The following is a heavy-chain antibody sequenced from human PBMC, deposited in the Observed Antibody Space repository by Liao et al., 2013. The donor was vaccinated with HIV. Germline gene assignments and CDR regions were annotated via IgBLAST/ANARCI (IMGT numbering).Heavy chain of an antibody. Sequence: QVQLQESGPGLVKPSQTLSLTCTVSGGSISSGSYYWSWIRQPAGKGLEWIGRIYTSGSTNYNPSLKSRVTISVDTSKNQFSLKLTSVTAADTAVYYCARDQGGGWRMWYGFDIWGQGTMVTVSS. CDR2: IYTSGST. CDR3: ARDQGGGWRMWYGFDI. J-gene: IGHJ3*02. D-gene: IGHD2-21*01. CDR1: GGSISSGSYY. V-gene: IGHV4-61*02.